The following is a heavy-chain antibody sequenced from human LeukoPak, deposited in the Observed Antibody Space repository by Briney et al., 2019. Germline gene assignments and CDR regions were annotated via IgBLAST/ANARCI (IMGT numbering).Heavy chain of an antibody. CDR1: GFIFSSYA. J-gene: IGHJ4*02. V-gene: IGHV3-30-3*01. Sequence: GGSLRLSCAASGFIFSSYAMHWVRQAPGKGLEWVAVISYDGSKEYHADSVKGRFTISRDNSKNTLYLQMNSLRAEDTAVYFCARDLMGYSYGSGSSFDYWGQGTLVTVSS. CDR3: ARDLMGYSYGSGSSFDY. CDR2: ISYDGSKE. D-gene: IGHD3-10*01.